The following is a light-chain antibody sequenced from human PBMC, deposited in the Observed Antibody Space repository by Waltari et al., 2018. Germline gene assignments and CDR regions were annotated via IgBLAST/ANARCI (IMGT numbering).Light chain of an antibody. Sequence: DIQLTQSPSSLSASVGDRITITCRASQRISGYLNWYQQKPGKAPKLLIYSASSLQSGVPSRFSGRESGTDYTLTISRLQPEDFATYYCQQSYSEIRTFGQGTKVEI. J-gene: IGKJ1*01. CDR3: QQSYSEIRT. CDR2: SAS. V-gene: IGKV1-39*01. CDR1: QRISGY.